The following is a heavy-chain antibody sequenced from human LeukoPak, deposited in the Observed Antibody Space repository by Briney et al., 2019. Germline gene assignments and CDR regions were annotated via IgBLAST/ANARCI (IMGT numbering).Heavy chain of an antibody. Sequence: GGSLRLSCAASGFTFSNYDMSWVRQTPGKGLEWVSAISGSGGSSYYPDSVKGRFTISRDNSKNTLYLQMNSLRAEDTAVYYCAKGLMVRGPSWFDPWGQGTLVTVSS. CDR1: GFTFSNYD. D-gene: IGHD3-10*01. V-gene: IGHV3-23*01. CDR2: ISGSGGSS. CDR3: AKGLMVRGPSWFDP. J-gene: IGHJ5*02.